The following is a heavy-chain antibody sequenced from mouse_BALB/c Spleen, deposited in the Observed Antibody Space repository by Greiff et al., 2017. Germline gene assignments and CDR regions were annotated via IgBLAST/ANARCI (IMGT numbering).Heavy chain of an antibody. CDR1: GYTFTSYY. J-gene: IGHJ1*01. CDR3: TATTVVANWYFDV. Sequence: QVHVKQSGAELVKPGASVKLSCKASGYTFTSYYMYWVKQRPGQGLEWIGEINPSNGGTNFNEKFKSKATLTVDKSSSTAYMQLSSLTSEDSAVYYCTATTVVANWYFDVWGAGTTVTVSS. CDR2: INPSNGGT. D-gene: IGHD1-1*01. V-gene: IGHV1S81*02.